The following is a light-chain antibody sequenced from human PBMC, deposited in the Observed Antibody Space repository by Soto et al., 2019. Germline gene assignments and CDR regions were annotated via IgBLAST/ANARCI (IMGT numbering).Light chain of an antibody. J-gene: IGLJ1*01. CDR3: SSYTSSSSLVV. CDR1: SSDVGGYNY. Sequence: QSALTQPASVSGSPGQSITISCTGTSSDVGGYNYLSWYQQHPGKAPKLMIYDVSNRPSGVSNRFSGSKSGNTASLTISGLQAEDKADYYCSSYTSSSSLVVFGTGTKLTVL. V-gene: IGLV2-14*01. CDR2: DVS.